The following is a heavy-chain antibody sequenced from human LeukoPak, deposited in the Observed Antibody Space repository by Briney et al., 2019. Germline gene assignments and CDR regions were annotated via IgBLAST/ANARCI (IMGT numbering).Heavy chain of an antibody. J-gene: IGHJ5*02. CDR3: ARDSVRRGAYYGSGGFDP. CDR2: INWNGGST. CDR1: GFTFDDYG. Sequence: PGGSLRLSCAASGFTFDDYGMSWVRQAPGKGLEWVSGINWNGGSTGYADSVKGRFTISRDNAKNSLYLQMNSLRAEDTALYHCARDSVRRGAYYGSGGFDPWGQGTLVTVSS. V-gene: IGHV3-20*01. D-gene: IGHD3-10*01.